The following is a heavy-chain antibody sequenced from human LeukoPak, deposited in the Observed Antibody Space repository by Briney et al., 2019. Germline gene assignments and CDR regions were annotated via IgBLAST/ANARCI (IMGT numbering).Heavy chain of an antibody. V-gene: IGHV4-34*01. CDR3: ARLPPMRRWLQSSTLYFDY. Sequence: SETLSLTCAVYGGSFSGYYWSWIRQPPAKGLEWIGEINHSESTNYNPSLKSRVTISVDTSKNQFSLKLSSVTAADTAVYYCARLPPMRRWLQSSTLYFDYWGQGTLVSVSS. CDR2: INHSEST. D-gene: IGHD5-24*01. J-gene: IGHJ4*02. CDR1: GGSFSGYY.